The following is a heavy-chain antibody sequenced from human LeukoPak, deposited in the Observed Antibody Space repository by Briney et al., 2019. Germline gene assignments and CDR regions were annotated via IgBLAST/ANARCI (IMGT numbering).Heavy chain of an antibody. CDR3: ARDPYYYGSGNWFDP. CDR2: IIPIFGTA. Sequence: SVKVSCKASGGTFSSYAISWVRQAPGRGLAWMGGIIPIFGTANYAQKFQGRVTITPDESTSTAYMELSSLRSEDTAVYYCARDPYYYGSGNWFDPWGQGTLVTVSS. J-gene: IGHJ5*02. D-gene: IGHD3-10*01. V-gene: IGHV1-69*13. CDR1: GGTFSSYA.